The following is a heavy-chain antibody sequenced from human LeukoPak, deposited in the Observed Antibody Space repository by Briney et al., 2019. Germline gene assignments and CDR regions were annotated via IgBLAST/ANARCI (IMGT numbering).Heavy chain of an antibody. V-gene: IGHV5-51*01. CDR3: ARRRPSYSSSWTYYFDY. Sequence: GESLQISCKGSGYSFTSYWIGWVRQMPGKGLEWMGIIYPGDSDTRYSPSFQGQVTISADKSISTAYLQWSSLKASDTAMYYCARRRPSYSSSWTYYFDYWGQGTLVTVSS. CDR2: IYPGDSDT. D-gene: IGHD6-13*01. J-gene: IGHJ4*02. CDR1: GYSFTSYW.